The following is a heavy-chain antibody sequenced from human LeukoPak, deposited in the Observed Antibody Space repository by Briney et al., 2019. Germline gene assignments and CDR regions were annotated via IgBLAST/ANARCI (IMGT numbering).Heavy chain of an antibody. D-gene: IGHD3-3*01. CDR2: ISNSGGST. CDR1: GFTFNTYA. CDR3: SAERITIFGVPINSLYS. Sequence: GGSLRLSCAASGFTFNTYAMTWVRQAPGKGLEWVSSISNSGGSTYYADSVKGRFTISRDNSKNTLYLQMNSLKTEDTAMYYCSAERITIFGVPINSLYSWGQGTLVTVSS. J-gene: IGHJ5*02. V-gene: IGHV3-23*01.